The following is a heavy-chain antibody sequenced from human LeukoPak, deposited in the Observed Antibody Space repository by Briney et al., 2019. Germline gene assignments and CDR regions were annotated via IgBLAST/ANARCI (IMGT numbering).Heavy chain of an antibody. CDR2: IYYSGST. J-gene: IGHJ4*02. CDR1: GGSISSSSYY. Sequence: TSETLSLTCTVSGGSISSSSYYWGWIRQPPGKGLEWIGYIYYSGSTNYNPSLKSRVTISVDTSKNQFSLKLSSVTAADTAVYYCARVSGGQLEPISWGQGTLVTVSS. V-gene: IGHV4-61*05. CDR3: ARVSGGQLEPIS. D-gene: IGHD1-1*01.